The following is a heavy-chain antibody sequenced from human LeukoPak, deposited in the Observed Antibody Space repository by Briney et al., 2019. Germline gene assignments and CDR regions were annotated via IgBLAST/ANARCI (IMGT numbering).Heavy chain of an antibody. Sequence: TGGSLRLSCAASGFTVSSNYMSWVRQAPGKGLEWVSAISGSGGSTYYADSVKGRFTISRDNSKNTLYLQMNSLRAEDTAVYYCAKDMYYYDSSGYYSNEYFQHWGQGTLVTVSS. CDR1: GFTVSSNY. V-gene: IGHV3-23*01. J-gene: IGHJ1*01. D-gene: IGHD3-22*01. CDR2: ISGSGGST. CDR3: AKDMYYYDSSGYYSNEYFQH.